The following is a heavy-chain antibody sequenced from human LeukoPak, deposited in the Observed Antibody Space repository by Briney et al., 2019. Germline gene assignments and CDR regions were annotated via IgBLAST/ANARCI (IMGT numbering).Heavy chain of an antibody. CDR1: GFSFSNYN. CDR3: AGLDNWFDP. Sequence: GGSLRLSCTASGFSFSNYNINWVRQAPGKGLEWVSSITTSSSYVFDGNSVKGRFTISRDNADNSVYLQMNSLSVEDTAVYYCAGLDNWFDPWGQGTLVTVSS. J-gene: IGHJ5*02. V-gene: IGHV3-21*01. CDR2: ITTSSSYV. D-gene: IGHD5/OR15-5a*01.